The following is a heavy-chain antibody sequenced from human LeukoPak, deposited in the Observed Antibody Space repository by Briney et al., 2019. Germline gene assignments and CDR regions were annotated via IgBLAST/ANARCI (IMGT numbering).Heavy chain of an antibody. D-gene: IGHD4-23*01. CDR2: IYYSGST. Sequence: SETLSLTCTVSGGSVSSGNSYWNWIRQPPGKGLEWIGYIYYSGSTNYNPSLKSQVTMSTDTSKNQFSLRLSSVTAADTAIYYCAREYSGRFDPWGQGTLVTVSS. J-gene: IGHJ5*02. V-gene: IGHV4-61*01. CDR3: AREYSGRFDP. CDR1: GGSVSSGNSY.